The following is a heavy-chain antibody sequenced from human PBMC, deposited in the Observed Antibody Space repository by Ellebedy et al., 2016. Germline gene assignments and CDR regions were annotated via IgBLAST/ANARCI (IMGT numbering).Heavy chain of an antibody. J-gene: IGHJ4*02. CDR3: AKRSQFTRISCFDY. CDR2: ISGGGIST. D-gene: IGHD2-2*01. Sequence: GGSLRLSCEASGFTFSNYGMSWVRQVPGKGLEWVSGISGGGISTYNADSVKGRFHISRDNSKNMNYLQMNSLRADDTAIYYCAKRSQFTRISCFDYWGQGTLVTVSS. V-gene: IGHV3-23*01. CDR1: GFTFSNYG.